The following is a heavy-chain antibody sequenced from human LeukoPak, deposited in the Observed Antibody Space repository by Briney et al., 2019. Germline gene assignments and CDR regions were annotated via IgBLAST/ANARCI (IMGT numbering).Heavy chain of an antibody. CDR1: GGTFSSYA. V-gene: IGHV1-69*06. CDR3: ASRMGVDSSSWYGASDI. D-gene: IGHD6-13*01. J-gene: IGHJ3*02. Sequence: SVKVSCKASGGTFSSYAISWVRQAPGQGLEWMGGIILIFGTGNYAQKFQGRVTITADKSTSKAYMELSSLRSEDTAVYYCASRMGVDSSSWYGASDIWGQGTMVTVSS. CDR2: IILIFGTG.